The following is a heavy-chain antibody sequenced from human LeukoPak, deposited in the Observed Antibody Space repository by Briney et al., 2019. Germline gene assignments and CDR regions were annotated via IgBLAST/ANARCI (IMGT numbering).Heavy chain of an antibody. J-gene: IGHJ4*02. CDR2: INHSGGT. Sequence: SETLSLTCAVYGGSFSGYYWSWIRQPPGKGLEWIGEINHSGGTNYNPSLKSRVTISVDTSKNQFSLKLSSVTAADTAVYYCARVFFTIFGVVIYYFDYWGQGTLVTVSS. CDR3: ARVFFTIFGVVIYYFDY. D-gene: IGHD3-3*01. CDR1: GGSFSGYY. V-gene: IGHV4-34*01.